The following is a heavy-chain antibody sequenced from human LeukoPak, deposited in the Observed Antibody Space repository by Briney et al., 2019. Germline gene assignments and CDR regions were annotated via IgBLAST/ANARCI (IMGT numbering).Heavy chain of an antibody. D-gene: IGHD2-15*01. J-gene: IGHJ4*02. Sequence: PSETLSLTCTESGGSISSSSYFWGWIRQPPGKGLEWIGSIYYSGSTYYNPSLKSRVTISVDTSKNQFSLKLSSVTAADTAVYYCVRRRCSGGSCLPYYFDYWGQGTLVTVSS. CDR3: VRRRCSGGSCLPYYFDY. CDR2: IYYSGST. V-gene: IGHV4-39*01. CDR1: GGSISSSSYF.